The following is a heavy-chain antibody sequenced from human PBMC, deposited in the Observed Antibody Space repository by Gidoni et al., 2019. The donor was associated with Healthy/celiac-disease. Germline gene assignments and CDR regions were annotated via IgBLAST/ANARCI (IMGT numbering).Heavy chain of an antibody. CDR1: GASISRYY. CDR2: IYSSGRT. CDR3: ARDSRRYYDSSGFRVDAFDI. D-gene: IGHD3-22*01. Sequence: QVHLQESGPGLVKPSSTLSLPCTVSGASISRYYWSWIRQPPGKGLEWIGYIYSSGRTNYNPSLKSRVTISVDTSKNQFSLKLSSVTAADTAVYYCARDSRRYYDSSGFRVDAFDIWGQGTMVTVSS. J-gene: IGHJ3*02. V-gene: IGHV4-59*01.